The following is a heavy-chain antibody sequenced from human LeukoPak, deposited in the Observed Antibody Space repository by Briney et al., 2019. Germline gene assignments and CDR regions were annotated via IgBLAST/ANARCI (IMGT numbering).Heavy chain of an antibody. Sequence: GGSLTLSCVVSGLTVSRTYMSWVCQAPGKGPECVSVIYADYGTYYADSVKGRFTISRDTLRNTLYLQMNSLRAEDTAVYYCARDVGGNGYNFDYWGQGTLVTVSS. CDR1: GLTVSRTY. CDR2: IYADYGT. D-gene: IGHD5-24*01. CDR3: ARDVGGNGYNFDY. J-gene: IGHJ4*02. V-gene: IGHV3-66*01.